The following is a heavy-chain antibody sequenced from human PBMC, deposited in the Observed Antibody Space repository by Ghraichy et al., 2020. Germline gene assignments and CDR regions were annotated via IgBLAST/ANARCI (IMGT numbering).Heavy chain of an antibody. D-gene: IGHD7-27*01. CDR2: IYCDDDK. V-gene: IGHV2-5*02. CDR3: AHRASHWGYTWFDP. J-gene: IGHJ5*02. CDR1: GFSLSTGRVG. Sequence: SGPTLVKPTQTLTLTCTFSGFSLSTGRVGVVWIRQPPGKALEWLSVIYCDDDKRYIPSLKSRLTITKDTSNNQVVLTMTNMDPVDTAAYYCAHRASHWGYTWFDPWGQGTLVTVSS.